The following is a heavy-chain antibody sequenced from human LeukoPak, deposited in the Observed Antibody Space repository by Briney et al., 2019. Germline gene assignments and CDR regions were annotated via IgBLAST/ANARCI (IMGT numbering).Heavy chain of an antibody. D-gene: IGHD3-10*01. CDR2: IYYSGST. J-gene: IGHJ5*02. CDR3: ARETVRGVHWFDP. CDR1: GGSISSGDYY. V-gene: IGHV4-30-4*01. Sequence: PSETLSLTCTVSGGSISSGDYYWSWIRQPPGKGLEWIGYIYYSGSTYYNPSLKSRVTISVDTSKNQFSLKLSSVTAADTAVYYCARETVRGVHWFDPWGQGTLVTVSS.